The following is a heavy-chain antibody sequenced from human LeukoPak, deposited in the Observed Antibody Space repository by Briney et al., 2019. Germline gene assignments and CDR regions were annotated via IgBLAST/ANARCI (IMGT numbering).Heavy chain of an antibody. J-gene: IGHJ4*02. Sequence: GGSLRLSCAASGFTFSSYGMHWVRQAPGKGLEWVAFIRYDGSNKYYADSVKGRFTISRDNSKNTLYLQMNSLRAEDTAVYYCAKDLPDFWSGYSGGEDYWGQGTLVTVS. V-gene: IGHV3-30*02. CDR1: GFTFSSYG. CDR3: AKDLPDFWSGYSGGEDY. D-gene: IGHD3-3*01. CDR2: IRYDGSNK.